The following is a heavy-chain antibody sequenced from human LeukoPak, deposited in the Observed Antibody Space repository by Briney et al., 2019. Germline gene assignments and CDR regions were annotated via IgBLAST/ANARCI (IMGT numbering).Heavy chain of an antibody. CDR3: ARNKGSDDFWSGYRYNWFDP. J-gene: IGHJ5*02. CDR2: IYHSGST. Sequence: SETLSLTCAVSGYSISSGYYWGWIRQPPGKGLEWIGSIYHSGSTYYNPSLKSRVTISVDTSKTQFSLKLSSVTAAYTAVYYCARNKGSDDFWSGYRYNWFDPWGQGTLVTVSS. D-gene: IGHD3-3*01. V-gene: IGHV4-38-2*01. CDR1: GYSISSGYY.